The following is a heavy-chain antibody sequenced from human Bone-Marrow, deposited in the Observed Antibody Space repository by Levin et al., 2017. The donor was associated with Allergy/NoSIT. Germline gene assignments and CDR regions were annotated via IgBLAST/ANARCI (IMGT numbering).Heavy chain of an antibody. CDR2: IYTSGST. CDR1: GGSISSYY. J-gene: IGHJ6*02. D-gene: IGHD6-13*01. CDR3: ARDRGDPYSSSWYLFGRIARDNYYYYDGMDV. Sequence: SETLSLTCTVSGGSISSYYWSWIRQPAGKGLEWIGRIYTSGSTNYNPSLKSRVTMSVDTSKNQFSLKLSSVTAADTAVYYCARDRGDPYSSSWYLFGRIARDNYYYYDGMDVWGQGTTVTVSS. V-gene: IGHV4-4*07.